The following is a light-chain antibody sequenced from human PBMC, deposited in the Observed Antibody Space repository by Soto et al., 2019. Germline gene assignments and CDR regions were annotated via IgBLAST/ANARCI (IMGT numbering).Light chain of an antibody. CDR2: RNN. CDR3: AAWDDSLSGRV. J-gene: IGLJ3*02. V-gene: IGLV1-47*01. Sequence: QLVLTQPPSASGTPGQRATISCSGSSSNIGSNYVYWYQQLPGTAPKLLIYRNNQRPSGVPDRFSGSKSGTSASLAISGLRSEDEADYYCAAWDDSLSGRVFGGGTKVTVL. CDR1: SSNIGSNY.